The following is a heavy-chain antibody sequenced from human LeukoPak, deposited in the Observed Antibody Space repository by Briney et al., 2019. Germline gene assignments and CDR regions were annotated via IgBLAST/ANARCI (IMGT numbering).Heavy chain of an antibody. CDR3: ARVGETTPAFDY. V-gene: IGHV3-48*03. Sequence: GGSLRLYCAASGFTFSSYEMNWVRQAPGKGLEWVSYISSSGSTIYYADSVKGRFTISRDNAKNSLYLQMNSLRAEDTAVYYCARVGETTPAFDYWGQGTLVTVSS. CDR2: ISSSGSTI. D-gene: IGHD1-7*01. J-gene: IGHJ4*02. CDR1: GFTFSSYE.